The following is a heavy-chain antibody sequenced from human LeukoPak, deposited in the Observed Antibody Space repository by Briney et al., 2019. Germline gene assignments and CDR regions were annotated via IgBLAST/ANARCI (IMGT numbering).Heavy chain of an antibody. J-gene: IGHJ4*02. Sequence: PGGSLRLSCAASGFTFSSYGMSWVRQAPGKGLEWVSAISGSGGSTYYADSVKGRFTISRDNSKNTLYLQMNSLRAEDTAVYYCAKDKLSRYFDWTFDYWGQGTLVTVSS. D-gene: IGHD3-9*01. CDR3: AKDKLSRYFDWTFDY. CDR1: GFTFSSYG. CDR2: ISGSGGST. V-gene: IGHV3-23*01.